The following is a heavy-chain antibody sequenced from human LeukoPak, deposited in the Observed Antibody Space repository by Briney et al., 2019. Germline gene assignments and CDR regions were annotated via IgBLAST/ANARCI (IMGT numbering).Heavy chain of an antibody. J-gene: IGHJ4*02. V-gene: IGHV4-31*03. D-gene: IGHD6-19*01. Sequence: SQTLSLTCTVSGGSISSGGYYWSWIRQHPGEGLEWIGYIYYSGSTYYNPSLKSRVTISVDKSKNQFSLKLSSVTAADTAVYYCARVSSSGWSNIPLMDYWGQGTLVTVSS. CDR2: IYYSGST. CDR3: ARVSSSGWSNIPLMDY. CDR1: GGSISSGGYY.